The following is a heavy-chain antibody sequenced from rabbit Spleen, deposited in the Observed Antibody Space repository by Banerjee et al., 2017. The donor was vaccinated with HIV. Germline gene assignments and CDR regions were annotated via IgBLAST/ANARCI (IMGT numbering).Heavy chain of an antibody. CDR3: ARGASSSGDGFNL. V-gene: IGHV1S45*01. Sequence: QEQLVESGGGLVQPEGSLPLTCTASGFSFNSYYYMCWVRQAPGKGLEWIACIYGGISGSTYYASWAKGRFTISKASSTTVTLQMTSLTAADTATYFCARGASSSGDGFNLWGPGTLVTVS. D-gene: IGHD5-1*01. CDR1: GFSFNSYYY. CDR2: IYGGISGST. J-gene: IGHJ4*01.